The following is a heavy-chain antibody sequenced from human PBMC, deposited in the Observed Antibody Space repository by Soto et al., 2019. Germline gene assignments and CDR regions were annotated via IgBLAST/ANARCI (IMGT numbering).Heavy chain of an antibody. CDR2: FYSSGNT. V-gene: IGHV4-39*07. CDR1: GGSVRSTSYY. Sequence: SETLSLTCTVSGGSVRSTSYYWGWIRQPPGKGLEWIGYFYSSGNTYNDPSLKSRVTISVDTSKNQLSLKLDSVTAADTAVYYCARELFGRSVWFDPWGQGTLVTV. D-gene: IGHD3-10*01. J-gene: IGHJ5*02. CDR3: ARELFGRSVWFDP.